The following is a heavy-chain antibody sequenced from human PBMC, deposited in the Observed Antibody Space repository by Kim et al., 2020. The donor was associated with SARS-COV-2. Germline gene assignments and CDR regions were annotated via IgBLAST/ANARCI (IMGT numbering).Heavy chain of an antibody. J-gene: IGHJ6*02. D-gene: IGHD6-13*01. Sequence: ASVKVSCKTFGYTFTSYGISWVRQAPGQGLEWMGWISANNGNTNYAQKLQGRVTMTTGTSTSTAYMELRSLRSDDMGVYYCARDKKKAAAGTAYYYYGMDVWGQGTTVTVSS. V-gene: IGHV1-18*03. CDR3: ARDKKKAAAGTAYYYYGMDV. CDR2: ISANNGNT. CDR1: GYTFTSYG.